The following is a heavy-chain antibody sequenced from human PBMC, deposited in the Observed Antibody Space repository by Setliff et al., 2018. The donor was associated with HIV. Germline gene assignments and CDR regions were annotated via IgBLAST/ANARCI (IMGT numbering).Heavy chain of an antibody. V-gene: IGHV3-9*01. CDR3: AKDGRRFCSNTTCHSAPDA. J-gene: IGHJ5*02. CDR2: ISWNSRSI. D-gene: IGHD2-2*01. Sequence: QPGGSLRLSCAASGFSFPEYGLHWVRQPPGKGLEWVASISWNSRSIVFADSVKGRFTISRAHTQRSLYQQMSPVGPEDTAFYYCAKDGRRFCSNTTCHSAPDAWGQGTTVTVSS. CDR1: GFSFPEYG.